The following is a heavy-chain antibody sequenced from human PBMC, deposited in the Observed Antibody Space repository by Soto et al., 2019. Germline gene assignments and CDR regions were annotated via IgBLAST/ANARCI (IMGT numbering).Heavy chain of an antibody. CDR1: GFTFDDYA. J-gene: IGHJ6*02. V-gene: IGHV3-9*01. D-gene: IGHD6-6*01. CDR3: AKDSAARPDRGYYYYYYGMDV. Sequence: EVQLVESGGGLVQPGRSLRLSCAASGFTFDDYAMHWVRQAPGKGLEWVSGISWNSGSIGYADSVKGRFTISRDNAKNSLYLQMNSLSAEDTALYYCAKDSAARPDRGYYYYYYGMDVWGQGTTVTVSS. CDR2: ISWNSGSI.